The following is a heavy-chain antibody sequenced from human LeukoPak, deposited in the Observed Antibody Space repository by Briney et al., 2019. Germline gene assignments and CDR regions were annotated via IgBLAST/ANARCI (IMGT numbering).Heavy chain of an antibody. D-gene: IGHD3-22*01. CDR3: AKDPVSYYYDSSGYFDY. CDR1: GFTFSGYW. CDR2: IRYDGSNK. V-gene: IGHV3-30*02. J-gene: IGHJ4*02. Sequence: GGSLRLSCAASGFTFSGYWMSWVRQAPGKGLEWVAFIRYDGSNKYYADSVKGRFTISRDNSKNTLYLQMNSLRAEDTAVYYCAKDPVSYYYDSSGYFDYWGQGTLVTVSS.